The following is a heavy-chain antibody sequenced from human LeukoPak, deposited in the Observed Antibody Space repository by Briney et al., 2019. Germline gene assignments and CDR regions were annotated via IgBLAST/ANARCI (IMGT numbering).Heavy chain of an antibody. D-gene: IGHD6-13*01. CDR1: GGSISSYY. CDR3: ARVMYSSSWGSEYVDY. V-gene: IGHV4-59*01. Sequence: PSETLSLTCTVSGGSISSYYWSWIRQLPGKGLEWIGYIYYSGSTNYNPSLKSRVTISVDTSKNQFSLKLSSVTAADTAVYYCARVMYSSSWGSEYVDYWGQGTLVTVSS. J-gene: IGHJ4*02. CDR2: IYYSGST.